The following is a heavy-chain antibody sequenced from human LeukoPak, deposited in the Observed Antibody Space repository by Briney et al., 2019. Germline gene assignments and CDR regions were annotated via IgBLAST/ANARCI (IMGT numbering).Heavy chain of an antibody. CDR1: GGSISSYY. Sequence: SETLSLACTVPGGSISSYYWSWIRQPPGKGLEWIGYIYYSGSANYNPSLKSRVTISVDTSKNQFSLKLSSVTAADTAVYYCARESVDTAMVYFDYWGQGTLVTVSS. V-gene: IGHV4-59*01. CDR3: ARESVDTAMVYFDY. CDR2: IYYSGSA. J-gene: IGHJ4*02. D-gene: IGHD5-18*01.